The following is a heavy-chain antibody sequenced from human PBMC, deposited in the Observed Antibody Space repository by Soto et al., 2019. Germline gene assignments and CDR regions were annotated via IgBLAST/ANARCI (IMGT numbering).Heavy chain of an antibody. J-gene: IGHJ4*02. CDR1: GGTFSSYT. V-gene: IGHV1-69*04. CDR2: IIPILGIA. CDR3: VIDDRDSSYFVY. Sequence: SVKVSCKASGGTFSSYTISWVRQAPGQGLEWMGRIIPILGIANYAQKFQGRVTITADKSTSTAYMELSSLRSEDTAVYYCVIDDRDSSYFVYWCQGTLVTVSS.